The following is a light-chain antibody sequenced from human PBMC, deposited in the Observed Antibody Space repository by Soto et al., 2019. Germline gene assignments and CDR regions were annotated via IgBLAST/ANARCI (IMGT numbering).Light chain of an antibody. CDR3: GTWDINLDTVV. J-gene: IGLJ2*01. CDR1: SSNICGNY. Sequence: QSVLTQPPSVSAAPGQRVTISCSGSSSNICGNYVSWYQVVPRTAPKLLIYDNHKRHSGVPDRFSGSKSGTSATLGIADLHAGDEAHYYCGTWDINLDTVVFGGGTKVTVL. CDR2: DNH. V-gene: IGLV1-51*01.